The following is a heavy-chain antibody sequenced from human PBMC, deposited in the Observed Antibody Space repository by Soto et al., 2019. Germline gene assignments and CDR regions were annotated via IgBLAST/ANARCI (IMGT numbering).Heavy chain of an antibody. CDR1: GYTFTSYG. V-gene: IGHV1-18*01. CDR2: ISARNGDT. CDR3: ARGRYGDY. Sequence: LEQSGAEVKKPGASVKVSCKGSGYTFTSYGITWVRQAPGQGLEWMGWISARNGDTDYAQKLQGRVTVTRDTSTSTAYMELRSLRSDDTAVYYCARGRYGDYWGQGALVTVSS. J-gene: IGHJ4*02. D-gene: IGHD1-1*01.